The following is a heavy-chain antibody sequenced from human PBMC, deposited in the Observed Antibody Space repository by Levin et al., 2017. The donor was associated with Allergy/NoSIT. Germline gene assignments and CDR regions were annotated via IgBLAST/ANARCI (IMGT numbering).Heavy chain of an antibody. Sequence: SVKVSCKASGGTLSSFVLGWVRQPPGQGLELMGRIMPISATANYAQKFQGRVTITADESTSTAYMELSGLRSEDTAVYYCARGYYDSSGYRFDYWGQGTLVTVSS. V-gene: IGHV1-69*13. CDR3: ARGYYDSSGYRFDY. CDR1: GGTLSSFV. CDR2: IMPISATA. D-gene: IGHD3-22*01. J-gene: IGHJ4*02.